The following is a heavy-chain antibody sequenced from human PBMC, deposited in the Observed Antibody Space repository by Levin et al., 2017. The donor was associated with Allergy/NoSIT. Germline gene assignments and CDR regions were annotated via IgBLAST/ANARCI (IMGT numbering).Heavy chain of an antibody. CDR1: SGSISNYH. Sequence: PSETLSLTCSVSSGSISNYHWSWIRQSPAEGLEWIGHISNSGNTNYNPSLTSRVTISLDTSKSQISLRLSTVTAADTAVYYCARHVYIDGSPFDHWGQGTLVAVSS. CDR2: ISNSGNT. D-gene: IGHD3-10*01. CDR3: ARHVYIDGSPFDH. V-gene: IGHV4-59*08. J-gene: IGHJ4*02.